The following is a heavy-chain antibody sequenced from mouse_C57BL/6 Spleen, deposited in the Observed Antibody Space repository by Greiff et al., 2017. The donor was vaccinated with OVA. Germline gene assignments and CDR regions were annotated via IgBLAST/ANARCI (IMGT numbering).Heavy chain of an antibody. V-gene: IGHV1-18*01. CDR3: ARGLYDGYPSWFAY. CDR1: GYTFTDYN. CDR2: INPNNGGT. J-gene: IGHJ3*01. D-gene: IGHD2-3*01. Sequence: EVQLQQSGPELVKPGASVKIPCKASGYTFTDYNMDWVKQSHGKSLEWIGDINPNNGGTIYNQKFKGKATLTVDKSSSTAYMELRSLTSEDTAVYYCARGLYDGYPSWFAYWGQGTLVTVSA.